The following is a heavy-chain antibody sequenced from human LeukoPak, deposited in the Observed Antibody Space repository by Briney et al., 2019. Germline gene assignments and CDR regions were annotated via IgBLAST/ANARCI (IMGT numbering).Heavy chain of an antibody. CDR1: GDSVSSNSAA. Sequence: SQTLSLTCAISGDSVSSNSAAWNWIRQSPSRGLEWVGRTYYRSKWYNDYAVSVKSRITINPDTSKNQFSLQLNSVTPEDTAVYYCARGIAMVRGVVYFDYWGQGTLVTVSS. D-gene: IGHD3-10*01. CDR3: ARGIAMVRGVVYFDY. V-gene: IGHV6-1*01. CDR2: TYYRSKWYN. J-gene: IGHJ4*02.